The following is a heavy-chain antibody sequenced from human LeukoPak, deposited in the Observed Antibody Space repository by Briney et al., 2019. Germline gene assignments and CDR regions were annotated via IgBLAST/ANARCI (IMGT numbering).Heavy chain of an antibody. CDR2: IYHSGST. CDR1: GYSISSGYY. CDR3: ARSGYDSSGYPYWPGYYFDY. D-gene: IGHD3-22*01. J-gene: IGHJ4*02. Sequence: PSETLSLTCAVSGYSISSGYYWGWIRQPPGKGLERIGSIYHSGSTYYNPSLKSRVTISVDTSKNQFSLKLSSVTAADTAVYYRARSGYDSSGYPYWPGYYFDYWGQRTLVTVSS. V-gene: IGHV4-38-2*01.